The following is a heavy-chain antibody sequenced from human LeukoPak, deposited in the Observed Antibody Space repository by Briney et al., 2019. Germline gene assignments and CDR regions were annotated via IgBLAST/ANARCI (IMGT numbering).Heavy chain of an antibody. Sequence: GASVKVSCKASGYTFTDYYMHWVRQAPGQGLEWMGWINPNSGGTYYAQEFQGRVTMTRDTSTTTAYMEMSRLRSDDTAVYYCAAGRDGYNFWGDLSPHYWGQGTLVTVSS. CDR3: AAGRDGYNFWGDLSPHY. CDR1: GYTFTDYY. CDR2: INPNSGGT. J-gene: IGHJ4*02. D-gene: IGHD5-24*01. V-gene: IGHV1-2*02.